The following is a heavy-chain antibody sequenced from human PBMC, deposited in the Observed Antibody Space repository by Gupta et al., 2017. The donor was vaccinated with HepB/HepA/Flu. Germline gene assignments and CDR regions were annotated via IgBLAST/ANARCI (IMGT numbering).Heavy chain of an antibody. Sequence: EVQLVESGGGLVQPGGSLRLSCAASGFLFNRYWMNWVSQTPGKGLEWVANIKTDGSVEQYVDSVRGRFTISRDNAKNSFFLQMNSLRVEDTAVYFCMTGGPGYWGQGTLVTVSS. CDR2: IKTDGSVE. V-gene: IGHV3-7*01. D-gene: IGHD3-16*01. J-gene: IGHJ4*02. CDR3: MTGGPGY. CDR1: GFLFNRYW.